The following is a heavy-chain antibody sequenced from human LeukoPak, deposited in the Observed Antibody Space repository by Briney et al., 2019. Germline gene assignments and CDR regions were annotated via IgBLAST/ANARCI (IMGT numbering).Heavy chain of an antibody. CDR2: IWYDESNS. D-gene: IGHD1-7*01. CDR1: GFTFSRYG. V-gene: IGHV3-33*06. Sequence: GGSLRLSCAASGFTFSRYGMHWVRQAPGKGLEWVAVIWYDESNSYYADSVKGRFTISRDNSKKTLYLQMNSLRAEDTAVYYCAKTFLELEAYDYYMDVWGKGTTVTVSS. J-gene: IGHJ6*03. CDR3: AKTFLELEAYDYYMDV.